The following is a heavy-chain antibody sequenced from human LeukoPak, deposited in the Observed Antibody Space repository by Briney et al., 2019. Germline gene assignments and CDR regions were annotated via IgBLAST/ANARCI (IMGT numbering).Heavy chain of an antibody. Sequence: SETLSLTCTVAGGSISSNIYYWSWIRQSPGKGLEWIGYIYYSGSTNYNPSLKSRVTISVDTSKNQFSLKLSSVTAADTAVYYCARGLGYYDSSVGYWGQGTLVTVSS. CDR2: IYYSGST. J-gene: IGHJ4*02. CDR3: ARGLGYYDSSVGY. CDR1: GGSISSNIYY. V-gene: IGHV4-61*01. D-gene: IGHD3-22*01.